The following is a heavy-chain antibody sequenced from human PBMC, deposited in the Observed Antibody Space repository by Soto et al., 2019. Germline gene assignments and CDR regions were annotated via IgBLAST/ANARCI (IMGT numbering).Heavy chain of an antibody. CDR3: ARASAYVRDEVWYVDL. CDR2: IRTNPYGGTA. Sequence: EVQLVESGGGLVKPGRSLRLSCTASGFSFRDYPMSWFRQAPGKGLEWVGLIRTNPYGGTAEYAASVTGRFTISRDDSKNIAYLQMSSLEPDDAAMYYCARASAYVRDEVWYVDLWGRGTVVTVSS. CDR1: GFSFRDYP. V-gene: IGHV3-49*05. J-gene: IGHJ2*01. D-gene: IGHD3-10*02.